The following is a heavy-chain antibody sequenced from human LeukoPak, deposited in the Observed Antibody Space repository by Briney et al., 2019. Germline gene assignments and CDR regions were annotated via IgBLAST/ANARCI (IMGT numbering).Heavy chain of an antibody. Sequence: GGSLRLSCAASGFTFSSYGMNWVRQAPGKGLEWVSYISSSSSTIYYADSVKGRFTISRDNAKNSLYLQMDSLGGEDTAVYYCAREGGFCFGETCRYFDYWGQGTLVTVSS. CDR3: AREGGFCFGETCRYFDY. J-gene: IGHJ4*02. CDR1: GFTFSSYG. D-gene: IGHD2-15*01. CDR2: ISSSSSTI. V-gene: IGHV3-48*04.